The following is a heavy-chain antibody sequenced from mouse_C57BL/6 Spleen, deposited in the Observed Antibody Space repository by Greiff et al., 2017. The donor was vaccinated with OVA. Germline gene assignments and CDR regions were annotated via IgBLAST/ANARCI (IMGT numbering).Heavy chain of an antibody. CDR1: GYTFTSYW. Sequence: VQLQQPGAELVKPGASVKMSCKASGYTFTSYWITWVKQRPGQGLEWIGDIYPGSGSTNYNEKFKSKAILTVDTSSSTAYMQLSSLTSEDSAVYYCAREIYYGSLDGDYWGQGTTLTVSS. V-gene: IGHV1-55*01. D-gene: IGHD1-1*01. CDR2: IYPGSGST. J-gene: IGHJ2*01. CDR3: AREIYYGSLDGDY.